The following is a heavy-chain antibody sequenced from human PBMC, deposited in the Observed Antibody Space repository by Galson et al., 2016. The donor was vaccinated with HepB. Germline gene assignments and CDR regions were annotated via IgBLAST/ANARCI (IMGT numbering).Heavy chain of an antibody. V-gene: IGHV3-30*04. CDR1: GFTFSTYA. CDR3: ARGTADCYCYFYS. D-gene: IGHD1-1*01. CDR2: IRDGGSNT. J-gene: IGHJ4*02. Sequence: SLRLSCAASGFTFSTYAINWVRQAPGKGLEWVAAIRDGGSNTYFADSVKGRFTISRDNSNNTVHVQMNSLRAEDTGFYCCARGTADCYCYFYSWGQGTLVTVSS.